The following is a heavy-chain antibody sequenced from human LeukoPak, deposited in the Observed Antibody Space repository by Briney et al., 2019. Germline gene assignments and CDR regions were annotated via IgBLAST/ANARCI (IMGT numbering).Heavy chain of an antibody. CDR2: IYPSGVTT. V-gene: IGHV1-46*01. J-gene: IGHJ4*02. CDR3: ASTNYDFWSGYSTPFDY. D-gene: IGHD3-3*01. Sequence: GASVKVSCKASGYTFTRYYMHWVRQAPGQGLEWMGMIYPSGVTTTYAQKFQGRVTMTRDMSTSTVYMELSSLRSEDTAVYYCASTNYDFWSGYSTPFDYWGQGTLVTVSS. CDR1: GYTFTRYY.